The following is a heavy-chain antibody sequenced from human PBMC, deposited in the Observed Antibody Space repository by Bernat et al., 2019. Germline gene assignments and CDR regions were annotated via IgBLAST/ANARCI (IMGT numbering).Heavy chain of an antibody. D-gene: IGHD6-13*01. CDR3: AKEGPSSSWYFLVDY. Sequence: VQLVESGGGVVQPGRSLRLSCAASGFTFSSYGMHWVRQAPGKGLEWVAVISYDGSNKYYADSVKGRFTISRDNSKNTLYLQMNSLRAEDTAVYYCAKEGPSSSWYFLVDYWGQGTLVTASS. CDR2: ISYDGSNK. J-gene: IGHJ4*02. CDR1: GFTFSSYG. V-gene: IGHV3-30*18.